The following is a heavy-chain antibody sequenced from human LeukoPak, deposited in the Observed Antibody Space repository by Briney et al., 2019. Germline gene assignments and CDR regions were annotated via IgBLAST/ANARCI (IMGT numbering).Heavy chain of an antibody. Sequence: ASVKVSCKASGYTFNTYGIGWVRQAPGQGLEWMGWISDYNGNTRYAQNFQGRVTMTTDTSTSTAYMDLRSLRSDDTAVYYCARDRYSGSYYMDVWGKGTTVTVSS. V-gene: IGHV1-18*01. J-gene: IGHJ6*03. CDR1: GYTFNTYG. CDR3: ARDRYSGSYYMDV. CDR2: ISDYNGNT. D-gene: IGHD1-26*01.